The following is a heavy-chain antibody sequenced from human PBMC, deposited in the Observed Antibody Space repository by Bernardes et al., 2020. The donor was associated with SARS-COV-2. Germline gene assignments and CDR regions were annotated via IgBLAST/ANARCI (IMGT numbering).Heavy chain of an antibody. CDR1: RYTFSDYY. V-gene: IGHV1-2*02. CDR2: LSPKSGAT. J-gene: IGHJ4*02. CDR3: ARTFYYDRGGDSVFDQ. D-gene: IGHD2-21*01. Sequence: ASVKVACKASRYTFSDYYIDWLRQTPGQGFEWMGWLSPKSGATNYAQKFQGRVTMTRDTAISTEYMQLSRLTSDDTVVYYCARTFYYDRGGDSVFDQWGQGTLVSVSS.